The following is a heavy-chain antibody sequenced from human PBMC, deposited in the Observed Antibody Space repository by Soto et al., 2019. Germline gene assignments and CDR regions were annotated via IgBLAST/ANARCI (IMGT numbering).Heavy chain of an antibody. D-gene: IGHD3-3*01. J-gene: IGHJ4*02. Sequence: QVQLVQSGAEVKKPGSSVKVSCKASGGTFSSYAISWVRQAPGQGLEWMGGIIPIFGTANYAQKFQGRVTITADKSTSTAYREQSSVGSEDTAVYYRASASHAYDFWSGYYPFDYWGQGTLVTVSS. V-gene: IGHV1-69*06. CDR2: IIPIFGTA. CDR3: ASASHAYDFWSGYYPFDY. CDR1: GGTFSSYA.